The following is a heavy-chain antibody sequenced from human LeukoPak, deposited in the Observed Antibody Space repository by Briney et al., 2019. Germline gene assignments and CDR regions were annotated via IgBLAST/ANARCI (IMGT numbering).Heavy chain of an antibody. D-gene: IGHD2-15*01. CDR2: INPNSGGT. V-gene: IGHV1-2*02. CDR3: ATGSYCSGGTCYLNCLEP. J-gene: IGHJ5*02. CDR1: GNRFTDKY. Sequence: ASVKVSCKASGNRFTDKYMHWVRQAPGQGLEWMGWINPNSGGTKYAQKFQGRVTMTRDTSISTAYMEVTRLRSDDTAVYFCATGSYCSGGTCYLNCLEPWGQGTLVIVSA.